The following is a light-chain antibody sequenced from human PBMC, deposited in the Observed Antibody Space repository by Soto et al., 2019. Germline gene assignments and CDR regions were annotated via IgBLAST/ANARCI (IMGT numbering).Light chain of an antibody. CDR1: DDISNY. CDR3: QQYANLPLT. CDR2: HAS. V-gene: IGKV1-33*01. Sequence: DIQMTQSPSSLSASVGDRVTITCQASDDISNYLNWYQQKPGKAPKVLIYHASHLESGVPSRFSGGGSGTEFTFTISSLQAEDIATYYCQQYANLPLTFGPGTKVDIK. J-gene: IGKJ3*01.